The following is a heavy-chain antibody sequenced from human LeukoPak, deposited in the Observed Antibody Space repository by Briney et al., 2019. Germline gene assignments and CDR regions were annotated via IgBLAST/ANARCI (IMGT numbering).Heavy chain of an antibody. J-gene: IGHJ4*02. V-gene: IGHV1-69*13. Sequence: SVKVSRKASGGTFSSYAISWVRQAPGQGLEWMGGIIPIFGTANYAQKFQGRVTITADESTSTAYMELSSLRSEDTAVYYCARDRGQAVATTFYYFDYWGQGTLVTVSS. CDR3: ARDRGQAVATTFYYFDY. D-gene: IGHD6-19*01. CDR2: IIPIFGTA. CDR1: GGTFSSYA.